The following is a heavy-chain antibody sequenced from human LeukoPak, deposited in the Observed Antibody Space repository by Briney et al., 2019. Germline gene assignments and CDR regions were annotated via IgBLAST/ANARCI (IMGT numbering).Heavy chain of an antibody. CDR1: GYTFTGYY. V-gene: IGHV1-2*02. Sequence: ASVKVSCKASGYTFTGYYMHWVRQAPGQGLEWMGWINPNSGGTNYAQKFQGRVTMTRDTSISTAYMELSRLRSDDTAVYYCARVPYVAVAGYNPATWFDPWGQGTLVTVSS. CDR2: INPNSGGT. D-gene: IGHD6-19*01. J-gene: IGHJ5*02. CDR3: ARVPYVAVAGYNPATWFDP.